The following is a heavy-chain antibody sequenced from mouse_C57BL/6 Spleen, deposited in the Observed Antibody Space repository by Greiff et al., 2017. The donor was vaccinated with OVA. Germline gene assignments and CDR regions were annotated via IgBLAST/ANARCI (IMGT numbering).Heavy chain of an antibody. CDR2: IDPNSGGT. CDR1: GYTFTSYW. CDR3: ARALYYYGSSPWFAY. D-gene: IGHD1-1*01. V-gene: IGHV1-72*01. J-gene: IGHJ3*01. Sequence: QVQLQQPGAELVKPGASVKLSCKASGYTFTSYWMHWVKQRPGRGLEWIGRIDPNSGGTKYNEKFKSKATLTVDKPSSTAYMQISSLTSEDSAVYYCARALYYYGSSPWFAYWGQGTLVTVSA.